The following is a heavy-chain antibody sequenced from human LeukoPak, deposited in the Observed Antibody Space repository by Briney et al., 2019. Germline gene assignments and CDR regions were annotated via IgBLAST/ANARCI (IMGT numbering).Heavy chain of an antibody. CDR3: AKDDYGDYAGGYNWFDP. CDR2: ISYDGSNK. Sequence: PGGSLRLSCAASGFTFSSYGMHWVRQAPGKGLEWVAVISYDGSNKYYADSVKGRFTISRDNSKNTLYLQMNSLRAEDTAVCYCAKDDYGDYAGGYNWFDPWGQGTLVTVSS. V-gene: IGHV3-30*18. J-gene: IGHJ5*02. D-gene: IGHD4-17*01. CDR1: GFTFSSYG.